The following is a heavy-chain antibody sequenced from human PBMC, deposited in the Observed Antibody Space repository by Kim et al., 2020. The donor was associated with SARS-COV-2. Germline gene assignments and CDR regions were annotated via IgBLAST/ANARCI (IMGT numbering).Heavy chain of an antibody. CDR3: ARDGGIGPGYYYMDV. V-gene: IGHV3-33*01. CDR2: IWYDGSNK. D-gene: IGHD6-13*01. J-gene: IGHJ6*03. Sequence: GGSLRLSCAASGFTFSSYGMHWVRQAPGKGLEWVAVIWYDGSNKYYADSVKGRFTISRDNSKNTLYLQMNSLRAEDTAVYYCARDGGIGPGYYYMDVWGKGTTVTVSS. CDR1: GFTFSSYG.